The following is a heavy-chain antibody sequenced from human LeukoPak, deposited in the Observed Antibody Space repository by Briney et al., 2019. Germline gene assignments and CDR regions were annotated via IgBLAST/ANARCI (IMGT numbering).Heavy chain of an antibody. V-gene: IGHV4-34*01. D-gene: IGHD6-19*01. J-gene: IGHJ4*02. CDR1: GGSFSGYY. Sequence: PSETLSLTCAVYGGSFSGYYRSWIRQPPGKGLEWIGEINHSGSTNYNPSLKSRVTISVDTSKNQFSLKLSSVTAADTAVYYCARGRVAVAGTRYFDYWGQGTLVTVSS. CDR2: INHSGST. CDR3: ARGRVAVAGTRYFDY.